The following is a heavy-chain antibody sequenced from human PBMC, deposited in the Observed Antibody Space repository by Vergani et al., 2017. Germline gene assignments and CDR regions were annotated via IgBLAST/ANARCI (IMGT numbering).Heavy chain of an antibody. V-gene: IGHV3-30*18. CDR1: GFSFSSHA. CDR2: ISNDGSKK. Sequence: QVQLAESGGGRVQPGRSLRLSCAASGFSFSSHAIHWVRQAPGKGLEWVAVISNDGSKKYYADSVKGRFTISRDNSKNTLDLQMNSLRTQDTAVYYCAKAGSVTSGSLQYNFYMDTWGQGTLVTVSS. D-gene: IGHD3-10*01. CDR3: AKAGSVTSGSLQYNFYMDT. J-gene: IGHJ5*02.